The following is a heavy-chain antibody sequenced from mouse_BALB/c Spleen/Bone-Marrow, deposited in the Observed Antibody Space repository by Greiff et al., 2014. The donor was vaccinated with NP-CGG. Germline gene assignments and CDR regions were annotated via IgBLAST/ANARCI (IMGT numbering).Heavy chain of an antibody. CDR2: IYPGDGDT. CDR1: GYAFSSYW. V-gene: IGHV1-80*01. Sequence: LVESGAELVRPGSSVKISCKASGYAFSSYWMNWVKQRPGQGLEWIGQIYPGDGDTNYNGNFKDKATLTTDKSSTTAYMQLSSLTSEDSAVYLCARGGRLTGYYFDYWGQGTTLTVSS. D-gene: IGHD4-1*01. CDR3: ARGGRLTGYYFDY. J-gene: IGHJ2*01.